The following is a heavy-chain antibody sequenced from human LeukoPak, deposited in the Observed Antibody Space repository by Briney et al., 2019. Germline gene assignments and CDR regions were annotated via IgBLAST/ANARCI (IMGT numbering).Heavy chain of an antibody. CDR3: ARGEVPGF. D-gene: IGHD1-26*01. CDR2: IYYTGAT. J-gene: IGHJ4*02. V-gene: IGHV4-39*07. Sequence: SQTLSLTCAVSGGSISSGGYSWGWIRQPPGKGLEWIGSIYYTGATYYNPSLRRRVTMSLNKSKNQFSLKLNSVTAADTAVYYCARGEVPGFWGQGTLVTVSS. CDR1: GGSISSGGYS.